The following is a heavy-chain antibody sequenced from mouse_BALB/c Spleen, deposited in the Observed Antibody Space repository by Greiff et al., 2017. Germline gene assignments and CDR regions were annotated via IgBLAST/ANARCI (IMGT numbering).Heavy chain of an antibody. Sequence: EVKVEESGGGLVQPGGSRKLSCAASGFTFSSFGMHWVRQAPEKGLEWVAYISSGSSTIYYADTVKGRFTISRDNPKNTLFLQMTSLRSEDTAMYYCASPSYYSNYGYYAMDYWGQGTSVTVSS. CDR2: ISSGSSTI. V-gene: IGHV5-17*02. J-gene: IGHJ4*01. CDR1: GFTFSSFG. D-gene: IGHD2-5*01. CDR3: ASPSYYSNYGYYAMDY.